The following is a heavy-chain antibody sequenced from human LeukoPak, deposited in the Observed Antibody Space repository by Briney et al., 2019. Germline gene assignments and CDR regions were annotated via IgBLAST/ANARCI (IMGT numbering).Heavy chain of an antibody. J-gene: IGHJ4*02. CDR2: IYYSGST. D-gene: IGHD3-22*01. CDR3: AREWDDSSGYYSAYYFDY. CDR1: GGSISSSSYY. V-gene: IGHV4-39*07. Sequence: PSETLSLTCTVSGGSISSSSYYWGWIRQPPGKGLEWIGSIYYSGSTYYNPSLKSRVTISVDTSKNQFSLKLSSVTAADTAVYYCAREWDDSSGYYSAYYFDYWGQGTLVTVSS.